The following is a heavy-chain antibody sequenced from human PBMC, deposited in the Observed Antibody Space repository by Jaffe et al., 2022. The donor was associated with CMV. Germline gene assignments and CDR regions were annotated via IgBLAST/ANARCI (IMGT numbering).Heavy chain of an antibody. D-gene: IGHD6-19*01. J-gene: IGHJ4*02. Sequence: QVQLVQSGAEVKKPGASVKVSCKASGYTFTSYGISWVRQAPGQGLEWMGWISAYNGNTNYAQKLQGRVTMTTDTSTSTAYMELRSLRSDDTAVYYCARDHPGQWLVPPTRGDVPYFDYWGQGTLVTVSS. CDR2: ISAYNGNT. V-gene: IGHV1-18*01. CDR1: GYTFTSYG. CDR3: ARDHPGQWLVPPTRGDVPYFDY.